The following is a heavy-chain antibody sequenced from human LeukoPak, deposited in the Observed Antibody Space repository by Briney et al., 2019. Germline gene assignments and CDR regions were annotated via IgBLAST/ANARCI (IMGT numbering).Heavy chain of an antibody. CDR2: ISSSSSYV. CDR1: GFTFSSYS. D-gene: IGHD3-22*01. Sequence: GGSLRLSCAASGFTFSSYSMNWVRQAPGKGLEWVSSISSSSSYVYYADSVKGRFTISRDNAKNSLYLQMNSLRAEDTAVYYCARRGYYDSSGYSFGHWGQGTLVTVSS. J-gene: IGHJ4*02. V-gene: IGHV3-21*04. CDR3: ARRGYYDSSGYSFGH.